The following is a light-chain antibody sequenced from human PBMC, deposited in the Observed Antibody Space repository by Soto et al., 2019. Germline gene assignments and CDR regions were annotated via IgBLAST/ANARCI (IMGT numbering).Light chain of an antibody. CDR2: EIS. Sequence: QSALTQPPSASGSPGQSVAISCTGTSSDVGGYNYVSWYQQHPGKAPKLMIYEISNRPSGVPDRFSGSKSGNTASLTVSGLQAEDEADYYCSSYAGTPILLGTGTKVTVL. J-gene: IGLJ1*01. V-gene: IGLV2-8*01. CDR3: SSYAGTPIL. CDR1: SSDVGGYNY.